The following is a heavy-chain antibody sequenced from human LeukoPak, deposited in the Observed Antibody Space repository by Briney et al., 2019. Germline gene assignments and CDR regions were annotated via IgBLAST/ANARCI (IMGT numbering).Heavy chain of an antibody. J-gene: IGHJ6*03. D-gene: IGHD3-22*01. Sequence: NPGGSLRLSCAASGFTFSNAWMSWVRQAPGKGLEWVGRIKSKTDGGTTDYAAPVKGRFTISRDDSKNMLYLQMNSLKTEDTAVYYCTTDYYDSSGYYEDFYYMDVWGKGTTVTVSS. CDR3: TTDYYDSSGYYEDFYYMDV. CDR1: GFTFSNAW. CDR2: IKSKTDGGTT. V-gene: IGHV3-15*01.